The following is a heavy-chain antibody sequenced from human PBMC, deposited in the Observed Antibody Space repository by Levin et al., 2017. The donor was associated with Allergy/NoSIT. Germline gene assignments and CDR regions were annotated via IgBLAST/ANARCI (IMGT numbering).Heavy chain of an antibody. V-gene: IGHV4-59*01. CDR3: ARGHDDGPARCYHMDV. CDR1: GGSINNYY. Sequence: PSETLSLTCTVSGGSINNYYWNWIRRPPGKGLEWIGYIYYNGNTNYNPSLKSRVTISLDTSKNQVSLELSSVTAADTAVYYWARGHDDGPARCYHMDVWGKGTTVTVSS. CDR2: IYYNGNT. D-gene: IGHD5-12*01. J-gene: IGHJ6*03.